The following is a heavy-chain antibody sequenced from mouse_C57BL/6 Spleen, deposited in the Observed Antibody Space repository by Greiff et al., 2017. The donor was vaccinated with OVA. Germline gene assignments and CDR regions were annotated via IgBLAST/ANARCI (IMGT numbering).Heavy chain of an antibody. CDR3: ARESAQGGYFDY. CDR2: ISDGGSYT. Sequence: EVQLVESGGGLVKPGGSLKLSCAASGFTFSSYAMSWVRQTPEKRLEWVATISDGGSYTYYPDNVKGRFTISRDNAKNNLYLQMSHLKSEDTAMYYCARESAQGGYFDYWGKGTTLTVSS. J-gene: IGHJ2*01. D-gene: IGHD3-2*02. V-gene: IGHV5-4*01. CDR1: GFTFSSYA.